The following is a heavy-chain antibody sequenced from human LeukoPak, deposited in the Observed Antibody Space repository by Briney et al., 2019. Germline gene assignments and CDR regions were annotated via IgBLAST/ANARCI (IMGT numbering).Heavy chain of an antibody. CDR3: ARGPRVLEDYYYGMDV. J-gene: IGHJ6*02. CDR1: DASLSSYS. D-gene: IGHD3-3*01. V-gene: IGHV4-4*07. Sequence: NPSETLYFNCIVSDASLSSYSWSWIRQAAGRGLEWIGRIHPSGITNYNPSLESRLTMSVDTSRNQLSLELSSVTAADTAMYYCARGPRVLEDYYYGMDVWGQGTTVTVSS. CDR2: IHPSGIT.